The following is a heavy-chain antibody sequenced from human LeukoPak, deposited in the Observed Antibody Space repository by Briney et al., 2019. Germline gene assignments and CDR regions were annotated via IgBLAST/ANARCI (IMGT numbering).Heavy chain of an antibody. CDR1: GFTFSSYA. CDR3: ARDLGQDVGYCSGGSCYSGDYYYGMDV. V-gene: IGHV3-30*02. CDR2: IRYDGSNK. J-gene: IGHJ6*02. Sequence: GGSLRLSCAASGFTFSSYAMHWVRQAPGKGLEWVAFIRYDGSNKYYADSVKGRFTISRDNSKNTLYLQMNSLRAEDTAVYYCARDLGQDVGYCSGGSCYSGDYYYGMDVWGQGATVTVSS. D-gene: IGHD2-15*01.